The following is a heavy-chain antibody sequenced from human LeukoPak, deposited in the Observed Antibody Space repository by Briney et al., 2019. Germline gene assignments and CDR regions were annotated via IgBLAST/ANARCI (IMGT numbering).Heavy chain of an antibody. CDR1: GFTFSSYG. V-gene: IGHV3-23*01. Sequence: GGSLRLSCVASGFTFSSYGMSWVRQAPGKGLEWVSSVTGSGGSTYYADSVKGRFTISRDNSKNTLYLQMNSLRAEDTAVYYCAKLLSGFGTDYWGQGTLVTVSS. D-gene: IGHD3-10*01. CDR3: AKLLSGFGTDY. CDR2: VTGSGGST. J-gene: IGHJ4*02.